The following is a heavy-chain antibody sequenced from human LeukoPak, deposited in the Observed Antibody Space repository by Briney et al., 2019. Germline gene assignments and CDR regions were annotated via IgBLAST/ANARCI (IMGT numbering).Heavy chain of an antibody. J-gene: IGHJ5*02. CDR2: LSGVIST. Sequence: GGSLRLSCGASGFTFNTYALAWVRQAPGKGLEWVSALSGVISTYYADSVEGRFTISRDNSKNTLYLQMNSLRVEDTAVYYCAKVKSSLTLIGAWGQGTLVTVSS. D-gene: IGHD2-8*01. V-gene: IGHV3-23*01. CDR3: AKVKSSLTLIGA. CDR1: GFTFNTYA.